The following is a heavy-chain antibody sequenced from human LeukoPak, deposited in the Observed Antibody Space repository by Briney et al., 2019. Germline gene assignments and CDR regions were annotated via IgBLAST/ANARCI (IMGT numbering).Heavy chain of an antibody. D-gene: IGHD6-19*01. CDR3: ARDLGAVAGSRYCDY. J-gene: IGHJ4*02. CDR1: GYTFTSYG. CDR2: ISAYNGNT. Sequence: ASVKVSCKASGYTFTSYGFIWVRQAPGQGLEWMGWISAYNGNTNYIQKLQGRVTMTTDTSTSTAYMELRSLRSDDTAVYYCARDLGAVAGSRYCDYWGQGTLVTVSS. V-gene: IGHV1-18*01.